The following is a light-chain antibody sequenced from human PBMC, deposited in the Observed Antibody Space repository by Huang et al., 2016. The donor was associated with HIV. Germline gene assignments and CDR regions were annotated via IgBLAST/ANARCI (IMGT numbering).Light chain of an antibody. Sequence: DIQMTQSPSSLSASVGDRISITCRASQTVSTFLNWYQQQPGKAPKLLIYAASTLQSGFSSIFSGTGSGTHFTLTGTGLQPDDFATYFCQQTASVPLTFGGGTRVE. CDR2: AAS. CDR3: QQTASVPLT. J-gene: IGKJ4*01. V-gene: IGKV1-39*01. CDR1: QTVSTF.